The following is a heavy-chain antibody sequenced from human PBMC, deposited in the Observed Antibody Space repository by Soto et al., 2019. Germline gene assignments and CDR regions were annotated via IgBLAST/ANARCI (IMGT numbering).Heavy chain of an antibody. J-gene: IGHJ4*02. Sequence: PSETLSLTCTFSGGSISSSSYYGAWIRQPPGKGLEWIGSIYYSGSTYYNPSLKSRVTISVDTSKNQFSLKLSSVTAADTAVYYCARNAGVCSGGSCHLYYWGQGTLVTVS. CDR3: ARNAGVCSGGSCHLYY. D-gene: IGHD2-15*01. CDR1: GGSISSSSYY. V-gene: IGHV4-39*01. CDR2: IYYSGST.